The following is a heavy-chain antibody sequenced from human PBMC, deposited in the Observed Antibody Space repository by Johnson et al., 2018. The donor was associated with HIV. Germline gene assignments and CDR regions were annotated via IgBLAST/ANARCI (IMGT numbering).Heavy chain of an antibody. CDR2: IWYDGSNK. CDR1: GFTFSSYG. D-gene: IGHD6-13*01. V-gene: IGHV3-33*06. J-gene: IGHJ3*02. CDR3: AKAVGRQQLVQDAFDI. Sequence: QVQLVESGGGVVQPGRSLRLSCAASGFTFSSYGMHWVRQAPGKGLEWVAVIWYDGSNKYYADSVKGRFTISRDNSKNTLYLQMNSLRAGDTAVYYCAKAVGRQQLVQDAFDIWGQGTMVTVSS.